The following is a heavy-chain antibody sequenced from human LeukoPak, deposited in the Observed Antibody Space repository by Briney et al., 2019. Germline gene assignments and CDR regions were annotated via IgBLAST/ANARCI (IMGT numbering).Heavy chain of an antibody. J-gene: IGHJ6*03. CDR2: INGRAAIT. Sequence: GGSLRLSCAASGFASGFTFSSYAMSWVRQAPGKGLEWVASINGRAAITYYADSVKGRFTISRDNSKNTLYLQMNSLGADDTAVYYCAKAPATGEGYYFYYMDVWGKGIAVTVSS. V-gene: IGHV3-23*01. CDR3: AKAPATGEGYYFYYMDV. D-gene: IGHD7-27*01. CDR1: GFTFSSYA.